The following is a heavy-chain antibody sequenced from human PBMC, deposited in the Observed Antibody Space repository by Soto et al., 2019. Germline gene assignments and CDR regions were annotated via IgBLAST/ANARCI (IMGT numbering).Heavy chain of an antibody. CDR2: IDPSDSYT. CDR3: ARHAGNTVTPNYYYYGMDV. CDR1: GYSFTSYW. D-gene: IGHD4-4*01. Sequence: GESLKISCKGSGYSFTSYWISWVRQMPGKGLEWMGRIDPSDSYTNYSPSFQGHVTISADKSISTAYPQWSSLKASDTAMYYCARHAGNTVTPNYYYYGMDVWGQGTTVTVSS. J-gene: IGHJ6*02. V-gene: IGHV5-10-1*01.